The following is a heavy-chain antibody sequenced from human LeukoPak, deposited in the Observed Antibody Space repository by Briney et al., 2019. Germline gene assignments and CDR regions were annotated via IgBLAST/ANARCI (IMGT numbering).Heavy chain of an antibody. CDR2: IYYSGST. D-gene: IGHD3-3*01. Sequence: SETLSLTCAVYGGSFSGYYWSWIRQPPGKGLEWIGYIYYSGSTNYNPSLKSRVTISVDTSKNQFSLKLSSVTAADTAVYYCARAPTITIFGVVIKQAWFDPWGQGTLVTVSS. CDR3: ARAPTITIFGVVIKQAWFDP. CDR1: GGSFSGYY. J-gene: IGHJ5*02. V-gene: IGHV4-59*01.